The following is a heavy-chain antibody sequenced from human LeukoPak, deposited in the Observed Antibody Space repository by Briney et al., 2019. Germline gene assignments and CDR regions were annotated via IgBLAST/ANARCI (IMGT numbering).Heavy chain of an antibody. Sequence: SETLSLTRTVSGGSISSYYWSWIRQPPGKGLGWIGYIYYSGSTHYNPSLKSRVTISVDTSKNQFSLKLSSVTAADTAVYYCARYGGNFDYWGQGTLVTVSS. J-gene: IGHJ4*02. CDR2: IYYSGST. CDR1: GGSISSYY. CDR3: ARYGGNFDY. V-gene: IGHV4-59*01. D-gene: IGHD4-23*01.